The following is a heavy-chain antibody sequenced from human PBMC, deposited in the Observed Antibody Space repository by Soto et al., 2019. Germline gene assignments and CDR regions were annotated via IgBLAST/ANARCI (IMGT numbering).Heavy chain of an antibody. CDR1: GYTFTSYD. CDR3: ARGNPFNYAGFDV. Sequence: QVQLVQSGAEVKKPGASVRVSCKASGYTFTSYDIYWVRQATGQGLEWMGWMNPFSGNAVYTQKFQDRVTMTRDTSINTAYMEVGSLTSDDTAIYYCARGNPFNYAGFDVWGQGTTVAVSS. V-gene: IGHV1-8*01. J-gene: IGHJ6*02. CDR2: MNPFSGNA. D-gene: IGHD3-16*01.